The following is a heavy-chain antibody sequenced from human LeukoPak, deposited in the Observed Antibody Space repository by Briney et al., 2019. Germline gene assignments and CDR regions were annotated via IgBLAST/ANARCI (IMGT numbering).Heavy chain of an antibody. V-gene: IGHV3-7*01. Sequence: GGSLRLSCAASGFTFSRNWMHWVRQAPGKGLEWVANINQDGSDKYYVDSVKGRLTISRDNAKNSLYLQMNSLRVEDTAVYYCASDPFTISAYDAFNIWGQGTVVTVSS. CDR3: ASDPFTISAYDAFNI. J-gene: IGHJ3*02. CDR2: INQDGSDK. CDR1: GFTFSRNW. D-gene: IGHD3-3*02.